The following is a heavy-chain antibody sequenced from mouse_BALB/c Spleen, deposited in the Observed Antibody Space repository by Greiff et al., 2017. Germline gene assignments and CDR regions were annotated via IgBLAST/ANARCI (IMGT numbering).Heavy chain of an antibody. Sequence: EVMLVESGGGLVKPGGSLKLSCAASGFAFSSYDMSWVRQTPEKRLEWVAYISSGGGSTYYPDTVKGRFTISRDNAKNTLYLQMSSLKSEDTAMYYCARDSSGYAWFAYWGQGTLVTVSA. J-gene: IGHJ3*01. CDR1: GFAFSSYD. D-gene: IGHD3-2*01. CDR2: ISSGGGST. V-gene: IGHV5-12-1*01. CDR3: ARDSSGYAWFAY.